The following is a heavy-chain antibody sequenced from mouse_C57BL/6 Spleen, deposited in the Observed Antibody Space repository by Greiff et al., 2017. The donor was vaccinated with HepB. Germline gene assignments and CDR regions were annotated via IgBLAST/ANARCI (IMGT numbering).Heavy chain of an antibody. D-gene: IGHD1-1*01. CDR3: ARERRDYYYGSSFYFDY. CDR2: ISYDGSN. CDR1: GYSITSGYY. J-gene: IGHJ2*01. Sequence: EVKLMESGPGLVKPSQSLSLTCSVTGYSITSGYYWNWIRQFPGNKLEWMGYISYDGSNNYNPSLKNRISITRDTSKNQFFLKLNSVTTEDTATYYCARERRDYYYGSSFYFDYWGQGTTLTVSS. V-gene: IGHV3-6*01.